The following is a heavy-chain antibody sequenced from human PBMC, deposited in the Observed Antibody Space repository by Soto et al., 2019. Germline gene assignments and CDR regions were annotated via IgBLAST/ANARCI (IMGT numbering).Heavy chain of an antibody. V-gene: IGHV2-5*02. CDR2: IYWDDDK. Sequence: QITLKESGPTLVKPTQTLTLTCTFSGFSLSTSGVGVGWIRQPPGKALEWLALIYWDDDKRYSPSLKSRLTITKYTSKNQVVLTMTNMDPVDTATYYCAHVDCSSTSCYTFDYWGQGTLFTVSS. CDR1: GFSLSTSGVG. CDR3: AHVDCSSTSCYTFDY. J-gene: IGHJ4*02. D-gene: IGHD2-2*02.